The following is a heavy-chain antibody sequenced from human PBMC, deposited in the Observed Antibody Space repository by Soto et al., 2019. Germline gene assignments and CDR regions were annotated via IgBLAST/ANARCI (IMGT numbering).Heavy chain of an antibody. CDR1: GITFSSYA. Sequence: GGSLRLSCAASGITFSSYAMTWVRQAPGKGLEWVSAISGRSGRTYYADSVKGRFTISRDNSKNTLYLQMNRLTAEDTAQYYCANAGGIVAAEYYYYMDVWGKGTTVTVSS. CDR2: ISGRSGRT. V-gene: IGHV3-23*01. D-gene: IGHD6-13*01. J-gene: IGHJ6*03. CDR3: ANAGGIVAAEYYYYMDV.